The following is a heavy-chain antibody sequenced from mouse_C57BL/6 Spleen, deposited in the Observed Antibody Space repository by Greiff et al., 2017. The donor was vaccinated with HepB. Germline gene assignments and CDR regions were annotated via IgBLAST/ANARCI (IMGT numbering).Heavy chain of an antibody. CDR3: AREKVRRYFDV. V-gene: IGHV1-82*01. CDR2: IYPGDGDT. Sequence: VQLQQSGPELVKPGASVKISCKASGYAFSSSWMNWVKQRPGKGLEWIGRIYPGDGDTNYNGKFKGKATLTADKSSSTAYMQLSSLTSEDSAVYFCAREKVRRYFDVWGTGTTVTVSS. D-gene: IGHD2-2*01. CDR1: GYAFSSSW. J-gene: IGHJ1*03.